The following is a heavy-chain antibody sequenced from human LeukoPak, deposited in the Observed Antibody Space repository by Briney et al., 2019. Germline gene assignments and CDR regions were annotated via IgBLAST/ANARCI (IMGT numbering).Heavy chain of an antibody. CDR3: ASMEAQGTFDI. J-gene: IGHJ3*02. V-gene: IGHV4-4*07. CDR1: GDSISNYH. Sequence: PSETLSLTCTVSGDSISNYHWSWIRQPAGKGLEWIGRIYTTGSTNYNPSLKSRVIMSVDTSKNQFSLKLSSVTAADTAVYYCASMEAQGTFDIWGQGTMVTVSS. CDR2: IYTTGST. D-gene: IGHD1-1*01.